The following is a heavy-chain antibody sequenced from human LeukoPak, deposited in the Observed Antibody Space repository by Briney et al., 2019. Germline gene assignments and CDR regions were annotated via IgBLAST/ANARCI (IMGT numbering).Heavy chain of an antibody. Sequence: SETLSLTCAVYGGSFSGYYWSWIRQPPGKGLEWIGEINHSGSTNYNPSLKSRVTISVDTSKNQFSLKLSSVTAADTAVYYCARGHGWGWNYRYYYGMDVWGQGTTVTVSS. CDR2: INHSGST. CDR1: GGSFSGYY. CDR3: ARGHGWGWNYRYYYGMDV. D-gene: IGHD1-7*01. V-gene: IGHV4-34*01. J-gene: IGHJ6*02.